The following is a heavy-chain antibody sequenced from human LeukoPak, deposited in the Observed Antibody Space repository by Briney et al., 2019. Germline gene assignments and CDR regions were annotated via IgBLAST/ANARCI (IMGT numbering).Heavy chain of an antibody. D-gene: IGHD5-12*01. J-gene: IGHJ6*03. CDR2: IIPIFGTA. V-gene: IGHV1-69*05. Sequence: VKVSCKASGGTFSSYAISRVRQAPGQGLEWMGGIIPIFGTANYAQKFQGRVTITTDESTSTAYMELSSLRSEDTDVYYCAREASGYDSPYYYYYMDVWGKGTTVTVSS. CDR1: GGTFSSYA. CDR3: AREASGYDSPYYYYYMDV.